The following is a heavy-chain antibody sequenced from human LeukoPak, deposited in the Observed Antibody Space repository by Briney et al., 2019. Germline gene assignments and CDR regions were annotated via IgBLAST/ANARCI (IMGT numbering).Heavy chain of an antibody. CDR1: GGSFSGYY. CDR3: ARAFRSSTSWRVHYYYYGMDV. CDR2: INHSGST. J-gene: IGHJ6*02. D-gene: IGHD2-2*01. Sequence: SETLSLTCAVYGGSFSGYYWNWIRQPPGKGLEWIGEINHSGSTNYNPSLKSRVTISVDTSKNQFSLKLSSVTAADTAVYYCARAFRSSTSWRVHYYYYGMDVWGQGTTVTVSS. V-gene: IGHV4-34*01.